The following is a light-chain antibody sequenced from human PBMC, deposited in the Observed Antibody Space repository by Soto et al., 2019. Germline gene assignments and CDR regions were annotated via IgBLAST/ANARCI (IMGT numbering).Light chain of an antibody. CDR1: QDIADR. CDR2: DAS. J-gene: IGKJ5*01. CDR3: QQYESLPLT. V-gene: IGKV1-33*01. Sequence: DIQMTQSPSSLSASVGDRVTITCQASQDIADRLIWYQQRPGKAPKFLIYDASNLEGGVPSRFSGSGSGTDFTFTISGLQPEDIATYYCQQYESLPLTFGQGTRLDIK.